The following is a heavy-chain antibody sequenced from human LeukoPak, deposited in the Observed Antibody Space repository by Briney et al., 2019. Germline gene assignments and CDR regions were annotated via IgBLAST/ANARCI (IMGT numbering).Heavy chain of an antibody. D-gene: IGHD2-15*01. Sequence: GGSLRLSCTASGFIFGDYDMTWVRQSPGKGLEWVSLISKKAYGEVTHYAASVKGRFTISRDDSKSIAYLQMNSLKTEDTAVYYCTRENTQAATYYYYYMDVWGKGTTVTISS. CDR1: GFIFGDYD. J-gene: IGHJ6*03. V-gene: IGHV3-49*04. CDR2: ISKKAYGEVT. CDR3: TRENTQAATYYYYYMDV.